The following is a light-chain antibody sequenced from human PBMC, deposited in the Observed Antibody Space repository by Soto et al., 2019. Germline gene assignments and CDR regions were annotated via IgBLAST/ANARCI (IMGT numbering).Light chain of an antibody. CDR1: SSDVGGYNY. Sequence: QSALTQPASVSGSPGQSITISCTGTSSDVGGYNYVSWDQQHPGKAPKLMIYEVSSRPSGVSNRFSGSKSGNTASLTISGLQAEDVADYYCSSYTSSSTRVFGTGTKLTVL. CDR2: EVS. CDR3: SSYTSSSTRV. V-gene: IGLV2-14*01. J-gene: IGLJ1*01.